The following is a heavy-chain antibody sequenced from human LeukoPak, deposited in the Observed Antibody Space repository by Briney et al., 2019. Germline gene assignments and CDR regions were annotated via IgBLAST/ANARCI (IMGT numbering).Heavy chain of an antibody. V-gene: IGHV3-9*01. CDR3: AKDTGGNGAYFYAMDV. J-gene: IGHJ6*02. CDR1: GFTFSRFA. D-gene: IGHD4-23*01. CDR2: INWNSDTK. Sequence: SLRLACAASGFTFSRFAMHWVRRPPGKGLEWVSAINWNSDTKAYADSVKGRFTISRDRARNSLYLQMDSLRPEDTALYYCAKDTGGNGAYFYAMDVWGQGTSVTVSS.